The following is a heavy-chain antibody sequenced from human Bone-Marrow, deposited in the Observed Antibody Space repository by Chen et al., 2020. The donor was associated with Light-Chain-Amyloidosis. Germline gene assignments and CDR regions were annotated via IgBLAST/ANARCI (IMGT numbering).Heavy chain of an antibody. CDR1: GSTFHDPA. V-gene: IGHV3-9*01. CDR3: TKDISPGGADY. Sequence: EVQLVESGGGWVQPGRSLRLSCAASGSTFHDPAMHWVRQAPGKGLEWVSGISWNSGSIGYADSVKGRFTISRDNAKNSLYLQMNSLRPEDTAFYYCTKDISPGGADYWGQGTLVIVSS. D-gene: IGHD3-10*01. CDR2: ISWNSGSI. J-gene: IGHJ4*02.